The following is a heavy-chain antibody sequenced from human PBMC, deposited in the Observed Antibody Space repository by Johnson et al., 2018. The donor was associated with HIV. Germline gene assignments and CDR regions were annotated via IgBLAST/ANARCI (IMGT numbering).Heavy chain of an antibody. V-gene: IGHV3-11*04. D-gene: IGHD1-26*01. CDR1: PFTFKDFY. CDR3: AGADYSWNLGLFDAFEV. J-gene: IGHJ3*01. Sequence: QRLGSAGALLKPRWSLRLSCLASPFTFKDFYMRSIRQAPGRGLAWLSYISGSGIDQYSTDSVKGRFTIYRDKAKNSLFLQMNGLRAEDTAVYYWAGADYSWNLGLFDAFEVRIQGTKVTVSA. CDR2: ISGSGIDQ.